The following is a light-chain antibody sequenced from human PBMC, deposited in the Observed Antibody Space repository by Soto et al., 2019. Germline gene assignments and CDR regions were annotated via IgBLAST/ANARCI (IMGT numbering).Light chain of an antibody. V-gene: IGKV1-39*01. CDR2: AAS. Sequence: DLQMTQSPSSLSASVGDRVTITCRASQSISSYLNWYQQKPGKAPKLLIYAASSLQSRVPSRFSGSGSGTDFSLTISILQPEEFATYYCQQSYSTPITFGQGTRLEIK. CDR3: QQSYSTPIT. CDR1: QSISSY. J-gene: IGKJ5*01.